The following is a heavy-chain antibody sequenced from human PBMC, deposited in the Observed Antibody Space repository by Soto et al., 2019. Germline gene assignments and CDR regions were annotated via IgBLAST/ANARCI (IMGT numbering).Heavy chain of an antibody. CDR3: AREVVVVPAATDFDY. V-gene: IGHV1-46*03. CDR2: INPSGGST. CDR1: GYTFTSYY. J-gene: IGHJ4*02. Sequence: GASVKVSCKASGYTFTSYYMHWVRQAPGQGLEWMGIINPSGGSTSYAQKSQGRVTMTRDTSTSTVYMELSSLRSEDTAVYYCAREVVVVPAATDFDYWGQGTLVTVS. D-gene: IGHD2-2*01.